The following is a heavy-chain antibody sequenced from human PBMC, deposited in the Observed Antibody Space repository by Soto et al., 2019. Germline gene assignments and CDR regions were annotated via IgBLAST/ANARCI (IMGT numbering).Heavy chain of an antibody. CDR2: INPNSGGT. Sequence: ASVKVSCKASGYTFTGYYMHWVRQAPGQGLEWMGWINPNSGGTNYAQKFQGSVTMTRDTSISTAYMELSSLRSEDTAVYYCAKITMIPFVGYYYYGMDVWGQGTTVTVSS. D-gene: IGHD3-22*01. CDR3: AKITMIPFVGYYYYGMDV. CDR1: GYTFTGYY. J-gene: IGHJ6*02. V-gene: IGHV1-2*02.